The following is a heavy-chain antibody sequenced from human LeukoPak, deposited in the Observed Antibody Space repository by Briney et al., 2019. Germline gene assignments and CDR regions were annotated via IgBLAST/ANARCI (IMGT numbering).Heavy chain of an antibody. CDR2: IGYDGTNK. D-gene: IGHD2-2*01. V-gene: IGHV3-30*02. J-gene: IGHJ4*02. CDR1: GFSFSHYG. CDR3: ARGYQQVDY. Sequence: GGSLRLSCAASGFSFSHYGMHWVRQAPGKGLEWVAFIGYDGTNKYYADSVKGRFTISRDNSKNTLYLQMNSLRAEDTAVYYCARGYQQVDYWGQGTLVTVSS.